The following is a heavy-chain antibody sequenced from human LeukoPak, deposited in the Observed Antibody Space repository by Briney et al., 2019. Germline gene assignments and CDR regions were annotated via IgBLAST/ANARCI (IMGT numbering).Heavy chain of an antibody. V-gene: IGHV4-59*01. D-gene: IGHD5-12*01. CDR1: GASTSNFF. CDR3: ARSAEWLRNAFDI. CDR2: MHNSGSS. J-gene: IGHJ3*02. Sequence: SETLSLTCTVPGASTSNFFRNWIRQPPGKGLEWIGYMHNSGSSKHSPSLKSRVTIPIDTSKNQFSLQLTSVTAADTAMYYCARSAEWLRNAFDIWGQGTMVSVSS.